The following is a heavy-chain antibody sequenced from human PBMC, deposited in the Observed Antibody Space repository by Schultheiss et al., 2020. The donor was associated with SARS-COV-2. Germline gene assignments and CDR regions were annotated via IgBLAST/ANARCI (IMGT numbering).Heavy chain of an antibody. Sequence: SETLSLTCNFFAGSISSSSDYWGWIRQPPGKGLEWIGSIYFSGSTYFNPSLKSRVTISVDTSKNQFSLKLTSVTAADTAMYYCARSGRGELLHWFDPWGQGTLVTVSS. CDR3: ARSGRGELLHWFDP. J-gene: IGHJ5*02. CDR1: AGSISSSSDY. D-gene: IGHD1-26*01. CDR2: IYFSGST. V-gene: IGHV4-39*01.